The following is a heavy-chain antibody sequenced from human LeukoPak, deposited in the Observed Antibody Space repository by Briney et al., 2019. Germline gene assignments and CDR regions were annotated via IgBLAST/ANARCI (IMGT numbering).Heavy chain of an antibody. V-gene: IGHV3-48*03. D-gene: IGHD6-6*01. J-gene: IGHJ4*02. CDR2: IGRSDSNI. CDR3: ARDFIAAPLFDY. CDR1: GFTFSSYE. Sequence: SGGSLRLSCAASGFTFSSYEMNWVRQAPGKGLEWVSYIGRSDSNIYYADSVKGRFTISRDNAKNSMYLQMNSLRAEDTAVYYCARDFIAAPLFDYWGLGTLVTVSS.